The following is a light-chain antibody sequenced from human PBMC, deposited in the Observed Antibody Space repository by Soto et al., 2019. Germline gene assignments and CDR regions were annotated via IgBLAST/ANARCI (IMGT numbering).Light chain of an antibody. CDR1: QSVSTY. J-gene: IGKJ5*01. CDR2: DAS. CDR3: QQRSSWIT. V-gene: IGKV3-11*01. Sequence: EVVLTQSPATLSLSPGEGATLSCRASQSVSTYLAWYQQKPGQAPRLLIYDASNRATGIPARFSGSGSATDFTLTISSLEPEDFAVYYCQQRSSWITFGQGTRLEIK.